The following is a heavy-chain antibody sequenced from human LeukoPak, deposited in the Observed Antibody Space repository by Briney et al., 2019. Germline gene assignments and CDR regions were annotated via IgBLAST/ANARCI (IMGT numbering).Heavy chain of an antibody. V-gene: IGHV4-59*12. CDR1: GGSISSYY. CDR3: AIIAVAGNGMDV. J-gene: IGHJ6*04. Sequence: SETLSLTCTVSGGSISSYYWSWIRQPPGKGLEWIGYIYYSGSTNYNPSLKSRVTISVDTSKNQFSLKLSSVTAADTAVYYCAIIAVAGNGMDVWGKGTTVTISS. CDR2: IYYSGST. D-gene: IGHD6-19*01.